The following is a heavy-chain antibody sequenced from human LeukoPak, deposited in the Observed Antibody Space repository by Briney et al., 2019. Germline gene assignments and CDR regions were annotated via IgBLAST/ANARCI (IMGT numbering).Heavy chain of an antibody. Sequence: ASVKVSCKASGYTFTSHGISWVRQAPGQGLEWMGWISAYNGNINYAQKLQGRVTMTTDTSTSTAYMELRSLRSDVTAVYYCARDPALIAVAGNDAFDIWGQGTMVTVSS. J-gene: IGHJ3*02. D-gene: IGHD6-19*01. CDR2: ISAYNGNI. CDR3: ARDPALIAVAGNDAFDI. CDR1: GYTFTSHG. V-gene: IGHV1-18*01.